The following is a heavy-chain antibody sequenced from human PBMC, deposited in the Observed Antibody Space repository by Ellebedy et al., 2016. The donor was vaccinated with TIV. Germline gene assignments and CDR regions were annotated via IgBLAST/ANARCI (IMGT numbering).Heavy chain of an antibody. V-gene: IGHV3-23*01. D-gene: IGHD3-9*01. CDR1: GFTLSSYA. Sequence: GESLMISCAASGFTLSSYAMTWVRQAPGKGLEWVSSISGGGGSTYYADSVKGRFTISRDNSKNTLFLQMNSLRAEDTAVYYCAKPYDILISPFHHWGQGTLVTVSS. CDR3: AKPYDILISPFHH. J-gene: IGHJ1*01. CDR2: ISGGGGST.